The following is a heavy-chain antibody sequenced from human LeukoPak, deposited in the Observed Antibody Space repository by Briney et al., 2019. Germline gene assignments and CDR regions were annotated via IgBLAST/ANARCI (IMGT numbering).Heavy chain of an antibody. CDR3: PLIDYYDSSGYLNDY. CDR2: INHSGST. V-gene: IGHV4-34*01. J-gene: IGHJ4*02. Sequence: SETLSLTCAVYGGSFSGYYWSWIRQPPGKGLEWIGGINHSGSTNYNPPLKSRVTISVDTSKNQFSLKLSSVTAADTAVYYCPLIDYYDSSGYLNDYWGQGTLVTVSS. CDR1: GGSFSGYY. D-gene: IGHD3-22*01.